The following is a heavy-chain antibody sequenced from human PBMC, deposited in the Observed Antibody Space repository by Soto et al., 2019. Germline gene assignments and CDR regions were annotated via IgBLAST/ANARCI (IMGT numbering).Heavy chain of an antibody. CDR1: GFTFSNHY. V-gene: IGHV3-11*01. J-gene: IGHJ6*02. Sequence: QMQLVESGGGLVEPGGSLRLSCEASGFTFSNHYMSWIRQAPGKGLEWVSYISRRGSTIYYADSVRGRFTISRDNSKNSLYLQMDSLRAEDTAMYYCGRDPELWDENVATRPSIYYYGMDVWGQGTTVTVSS. D-gene: IGHD5-18*01. CDR2: ISRRGSTI. CDR3: GRDPELWDENVATRPSIYYYGMDV.